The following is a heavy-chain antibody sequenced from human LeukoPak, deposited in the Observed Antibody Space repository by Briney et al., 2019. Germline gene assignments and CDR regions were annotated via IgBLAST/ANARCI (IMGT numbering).Heavy chain of an antibody. CDR2: IRYDGSNK. Sequence: GGSLRLSCAASGFTFSSYGMHWVRQAPGKGLEWAAFIRYDGSNKYYADSVKGRFTISRDNSKNTLYLQMNSLRAEDTAVYYCAKDQITMFGVVRRTDWGQGTLVTVCS. D-gene: IGHD3-3*01. V-gene: IGHV3-30*02. CDR1: GFTFSSYG. J-gene: IGHJ4*02. CDR3: AKDQITMFGVVRRTD.